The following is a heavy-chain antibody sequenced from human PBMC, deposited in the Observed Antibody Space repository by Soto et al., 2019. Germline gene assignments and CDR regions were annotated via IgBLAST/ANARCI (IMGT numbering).Heavy chain of an antibody. CDR1: GFTFSSYG. D-gene: IGHD1-20*01. V-gene: IGHV3-33*01. J-gene: IGHJ4*02. CDR3: ARDLITGTTFDY. CDR2: IWYDGSNK. Sequence: GGSLRLSCAASGFTFSSYGMHWVRQAPGKGLEWVAVIWYDGSNKYYADSVKGRFTISRDNSKNTLYLQMNSLRAEDTAVYYCARDLITGTTFDYWGQGTQVTVSS.